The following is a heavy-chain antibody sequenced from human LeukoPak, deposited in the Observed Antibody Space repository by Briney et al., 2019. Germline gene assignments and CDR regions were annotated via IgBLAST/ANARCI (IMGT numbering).Heavy chain of an antibody. CDR3: ATQAAAGNIEWEYFDY. D-gene: IGHD6-13*01. Sequence: GASVKVSCKASGYTFTSYGISWVRQAPGQGLEWMGWINPNSGGTNYAQKFQGRVTMTRDTSISTAYMELSRLRSDDTAVYYCATQAAAGNIEWEYFDYWGQGTLVTVSS. CDR1: GYTFTSYG. CDR2: INPNSGGT. J-gene: IGHJ4*02. V-gene: IGHV1-2*02.